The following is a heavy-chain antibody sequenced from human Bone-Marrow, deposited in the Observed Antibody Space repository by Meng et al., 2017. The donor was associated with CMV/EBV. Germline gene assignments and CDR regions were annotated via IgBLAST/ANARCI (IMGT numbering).Heavy chain of an antibody. CDR1: VFSLTTPGVG. J-gene: IGHJ4*02. Sequence: SGPTLVKPTPTLTLTCTFSVFSLTTPGVGVGWIRQPPGKALEWLALIYWDDGTPRTPSLQSRLTITKDTSKNQVVLRMTNMDPADTSTYYCAHRRREKTITTGFDSWGQGILVTVSS. CDR3: AHRRREKTITTGFDS. D-gene: IGHD4-11*01. CDR2: IYWDDGT. V-gene: IGHV2-5*02.